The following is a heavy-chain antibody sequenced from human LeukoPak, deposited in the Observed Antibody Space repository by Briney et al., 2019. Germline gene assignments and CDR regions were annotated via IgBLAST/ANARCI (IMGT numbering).Heavy chain of an antibody. Sequence: PSETLSLTCTVSGYSISSGYKWDWIRQPPGKGREWIGSIYHSGSTYYNPSLKSRVTISVDTSKNQFSLKLSSVTAADTAVYYCARGAEWELPYYFDYWGQGTLVTVSS. CDR3: ARGAEWELPYYFDY. D-gene: IGHD1-26*01. J-gene: IGHJ4*02. CDR1: GYSISSGYK. V-gene: IGHV4-38-2*02. CDR2: IYHSGST.